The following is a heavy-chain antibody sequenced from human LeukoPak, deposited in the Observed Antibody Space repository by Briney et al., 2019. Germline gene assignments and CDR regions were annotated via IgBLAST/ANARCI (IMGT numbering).Heavy chain of an antibody. V-gene: IGHV3-23*01. CDR3: AKARPRQQYFDY. J-gene: IGHJ4*02. D-gene: IGHD6-13*01. Sequence: GGSLRLSCAASGFTFSSYSMNWVRQAPGKGLEWVSAISGSGGSTYYADSVKGRFTISRDNSKNTLYLQMNSLRAEDTAVYYCAKARPRQQYFDYWGQGTLVTVSS. CDR1: GFTFSSYS. CDR2: ISGSGGST.